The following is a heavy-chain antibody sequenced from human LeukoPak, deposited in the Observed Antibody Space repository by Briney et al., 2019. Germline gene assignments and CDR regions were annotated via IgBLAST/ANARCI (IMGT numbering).Heavy chain of an antibody. V-gene: IGHV4-39*01. CDR3: ARQSKGIIVITDFQH. CDR1: GGSFSSSNYY. CDR2: LYYSGTT. J-gene: IGHJ1*01. D-gene: IGHD1-26*01. Sequence: SETLSLTCSVSGGSFSSSNYYWGWIRQPPGKGLEWIGTLYYSGTTYYSPSLKSRVTISVDTSKNQFSLKLSSVTAADTAVYYCARQSKGIIVITDFQHWGQGTLVTVSS.